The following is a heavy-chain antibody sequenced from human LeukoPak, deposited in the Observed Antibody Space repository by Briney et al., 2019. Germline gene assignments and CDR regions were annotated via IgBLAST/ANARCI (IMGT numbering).Heavy chain of an antibody. CDR1: GFTVSSYC. Sequence: GGSLRLSCAASGFTVSSYCMSWVRQAPGKGLEWVSVIYSGGSTYYADSVKGRFTISRDNSKNTLYLQMNSLRAEDTAVYYCARDLRHGYSYVNYYYGMDVWGQGTTVTVSS. D-gene: IGHD5-18*01. J-gene: IGHJ6*02. CDR3: ARDLRHGYSYVNYYYGMDV. V-gene: IGHV3-53*01. CDR2: IYSGGST.